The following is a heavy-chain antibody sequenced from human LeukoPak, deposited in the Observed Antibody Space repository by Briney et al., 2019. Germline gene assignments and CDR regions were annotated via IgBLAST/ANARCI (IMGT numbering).Heavy chain of an antibody. V-gene: IGHV1-69*05. Sequence: ASVKVSCKASGGTFSSYAISWVRQAPGQGLEWMGGIIPIFGTANHAQKFQGRVTITTDESTSTAYMELSSLRSEDTAVYYCARPKTGDEGAFDIWGQGTMVTVSS. D-gene: IGHD7-27*01. J-gene: IGHJ3*02. CDR2: IIPIFGTA. CDR1: GGTFSSYA. CDR3: ARPKTGDEGAFDI.